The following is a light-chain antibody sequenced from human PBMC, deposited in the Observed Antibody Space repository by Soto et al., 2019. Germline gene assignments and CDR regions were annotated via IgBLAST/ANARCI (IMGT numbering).Light chain of an antibody. V-gene: IGKV3-20*01. CDR2: DAS. CDR1: QSVASNY. J-gene: IGKJ4*01. CDR3: HQYDSLPLT. Sequence: EIVLTQSPCTLSLSPGERATLSCRASQSVASNYLGWYQQKPGQAPRVLIFDASIRATGIPDRFSASGSGSDFTLTISRLEPDDFAVYYCHQYDSLPLTFGGGTKVDIK.